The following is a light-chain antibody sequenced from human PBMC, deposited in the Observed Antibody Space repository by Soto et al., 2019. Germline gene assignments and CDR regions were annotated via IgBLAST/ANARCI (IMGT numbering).Light chain of an antibody. J-gene: IGLJ1*01. CDR2: GNN. CDR1: SSNIGAGHD. Sequence: HSVLTQPPSVSGVPGQRVTISCTGSSSNIGAGHDVHWYQQFPGTAPRLLIFGNNNRPSGVPDRFSGSKSGTSASLAITGLQAEDEADFYCQSYDSSLSAYVFGTGTKVTVL. V-gene: IGLV1-40*01. CDR3: QSYDSSLSAYV.